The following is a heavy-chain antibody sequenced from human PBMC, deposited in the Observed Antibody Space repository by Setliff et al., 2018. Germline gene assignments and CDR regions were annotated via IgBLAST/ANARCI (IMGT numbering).Heavy chain of an antibody. D-gene: IGHD6-19*01. Sequence: GGSLRLSCAASGFTFSDHYMTWIRQAPGKGLDWVSYISSSGSTTLYADSVRVRFSISRDNAKNSLYLQMNSLRAEDTAVYYCATKAVAGTGGQGTLVTVSS. CDR1: GFTFSDHY. V-gene: IGHV3-11*01. CDR3: ATKAVAGT. J-gene: IGHJ4*02. CDR2: ISSSGSTT.